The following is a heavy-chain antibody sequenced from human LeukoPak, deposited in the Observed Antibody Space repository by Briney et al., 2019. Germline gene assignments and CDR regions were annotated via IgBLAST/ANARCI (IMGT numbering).Heavy chain of an antibody. CDR3: ARDGPSYRSGGSCYGYYGMDV. J-gene: IGHJ6*04. D-gene: IGHD2-15*01. CDR2: IYYSGST. CDR1: GGSISSGGYY. Sequence: SETLSLTCTVSGGSISSGGYYWSWIRQHPGKGLEWIGYIYYSGSTYYNPSLKSRVTISVDTSKNQFSLKLSSVTAADTAVYYCARDGPSYRSGGSCYGYYGMDVWGKGTTVTVSS. V-gene: IGHV4-31*03.